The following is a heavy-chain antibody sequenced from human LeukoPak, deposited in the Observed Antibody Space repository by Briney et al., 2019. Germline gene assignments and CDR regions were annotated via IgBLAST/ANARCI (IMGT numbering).Heavy chain of an antibody. J-gene: IGHJ4*02. CDR2: INPNSGGT. D-gene: IGHD3-10*01. Sequence: ASVKVSCKASGYTFTGYYMHWVRQAPGQGLEWMGWINPNSGGTNYAQKLQGRVTMTTDTSTSTAYMELRSLRSDDTAVYYCARGGSGIQRNDYWGQGTLVTVSS. V-gene: IGHV1-2*02. CDR1: GYTFTGYY. CDR3: ARGGSGIQRNDY.